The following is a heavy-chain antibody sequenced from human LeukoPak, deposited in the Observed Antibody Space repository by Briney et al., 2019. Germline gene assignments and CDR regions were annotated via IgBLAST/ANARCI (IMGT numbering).Heavy chain of an antibody. V-gene: IGHV4-39*01. CDR1: GDSISSSYYY. D-gene: IGHD5-18*01. J-gene: IGHJ4*02. CDR3: ARYQRGYSYGPQTPRGFDY. CDR2: IYNSGST. Sequence: SETLSLSCSVSGDSISSSYYYWGWIRQPPGKGLEWIGSIYNSGSTHYNPSLKSRVTISVDTSKNQFSLKLSSVTAADTAVYYCARYQRGYSYGPQTPRGFDYWGQGTLVTVSS.